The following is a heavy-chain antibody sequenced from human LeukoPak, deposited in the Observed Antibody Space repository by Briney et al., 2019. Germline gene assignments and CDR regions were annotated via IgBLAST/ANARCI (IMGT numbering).Heavy chain of an antibody. J-gene: IGHJ4*02. D-gene: IGHD6-19*01. Sequence: GGSLRLSCAASGFTFSSYAMHWVRQAPGKGLEWVAVISYDGSNKYYADSVKGRFTISRDNSKNTLYLQMNSLRAEDTAVYYCAKVEEAVAGSGAPDYWGQGTLVTVSS. CDR1: GFTFSSYA. CDR3: AKVEEAVAGSGAPDY. V-gene: IGHV3-30*04. CDR2: ISYDGSNK.